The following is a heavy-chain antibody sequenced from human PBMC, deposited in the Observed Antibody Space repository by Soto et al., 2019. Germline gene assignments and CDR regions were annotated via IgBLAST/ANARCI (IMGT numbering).Heavy chain of an antibody. CDR2: IYSGGST. CDR1: GFTVSSNY. D-gene: IGHD3-10*01. CDR3: AREKIITGPPYYYYMDV. J-gene: IGHJ6*03. Sequence: GGSLRLSCAASGFTVSSNYMSWVRQAPGKGLEWVSVIYSGGSTYYADSVKGRFTISRDNSKNTLYLQMNSLRAEDTAVYYCAREKIITGPPYYYYMDVWGKGTTVTVSS. V-gene: IGHV3-66*01.